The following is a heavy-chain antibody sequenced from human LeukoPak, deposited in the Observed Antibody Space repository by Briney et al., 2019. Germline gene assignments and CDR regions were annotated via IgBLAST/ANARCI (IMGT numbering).Heavy chain of an antibody. D-gene: IGHD6-25*01. J-gene: IGHJ3*02. CDR1: GFTVSNNY. Sequence: GGSLRLSCAASGFTVSNNYMSWVRQAPGKGLEWVSVIYSGGSTYYADSVKGRFTISSDNSKNTLYLQMNTLRVDDTAVYYCARDAAGIDAFDIWGQGTMVTVSS. V-gene: IGHV3-66*01. CDR3: ARDAAGIDAFDI. CDR2: IYSGGST.